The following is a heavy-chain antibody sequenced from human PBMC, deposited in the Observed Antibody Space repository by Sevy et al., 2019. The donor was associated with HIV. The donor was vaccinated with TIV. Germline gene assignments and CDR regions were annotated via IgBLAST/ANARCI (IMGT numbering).Heavy chain of an antibody. D-gene: IGHD2-21*02. CDR2: IYHSGTT. V-gene: IGHV4-38-2*01. CDR3: ARASGGDKLDYYGMDV. Sequence: SETLSLTCAVSGYSISSGYYGGWIRQSPGKGLEWIGNIYHSGTTYYNPSLKSRVTISVDTSKNQLSLKLRSVTATDTAVYYCARASGGDKLDYYGMDVWGQGTTVTVSS. CDR1: GYSISSGYY. J-gene: IGHJ6*02.